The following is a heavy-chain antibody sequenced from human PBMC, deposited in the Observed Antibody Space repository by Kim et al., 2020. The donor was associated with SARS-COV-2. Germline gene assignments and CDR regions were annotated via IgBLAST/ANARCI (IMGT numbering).Heavy chain of an antibody. J-gene: IGHJ4*02. V-gene: IGHV3-53*01. Sequence: GGSLRLSCAASGFSVSSYHMNWVRQAPGKGLEWVSVIYTGGSTYYADSVKGRFTISRDNTKNTLYLQMNSLRADDTAVYYCARGVPRIAADYWGQGTLVTVSS. CDR2: IYTGGST. CDR3: ARGVPRIAADY. CDR1: GFSVSSYH. D-gene: IGHD6-13*01.